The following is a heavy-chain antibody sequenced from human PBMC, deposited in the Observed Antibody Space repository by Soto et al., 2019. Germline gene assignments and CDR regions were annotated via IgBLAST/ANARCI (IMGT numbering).Heavy chain of an antibody. CDR3: AKYPTQQLGPFDY. CDR2: ISGSGGST. Sequence: GGSLRLSCAASGFTFSSYAMSWVRQAPGKGLEWVSAISGSGGSTYYADPVKGRFTISRDNSKNTLYLQMNSLRAEDTAVYYCAKYPTQQLGPFDYWGQGTLVTVSS. V-gene: IGHV3-23*01. D-gene: IGHD6-13*01. J-gene: IGHJ4*02. CDR1: GFTFSSYA.